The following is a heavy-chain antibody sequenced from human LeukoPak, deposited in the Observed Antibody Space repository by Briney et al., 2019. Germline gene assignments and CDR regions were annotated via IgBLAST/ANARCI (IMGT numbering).Heavy chain of an antibody. CDR3: AKFLGATSVTDDALDV. D-gene: IGHD1-26*01. CDR2: INNSGEYT. V-gene: IGHV3-23*01. Sequence: GGSLRLSCAASGFTFSSYAMSWVRQAPGKGLEWVSVINNSGEYTNYADSVRGRFTLSTDNTKNTMYLQMSSLRAEDTAIYYCAKFLGATSVTDDALDVWGQGTMVTV. J-gene: IGHJ3*01. CDR1: GFTFSSYA.